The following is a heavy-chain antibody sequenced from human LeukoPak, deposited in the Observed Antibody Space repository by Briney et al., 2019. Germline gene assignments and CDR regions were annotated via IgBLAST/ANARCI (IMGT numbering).Heavy chain of an antibody. J-gene: IGHJ4*02. CDR1: GFTFSSYA. Sequence: GGSLRLSCAASGFTFSSYAMSWVRQAPGKGLEWVSAIRGSGGGTYHADSVKGRFTISRDNSKNTLYLQMNSLRAEDTAVYYCASHSSSWYGFDYWGQGTLVTVSS. D-gene: IGHD6-13*01. CDR2: IRGSGGGT. V-gene: IGHV3-23*01. CDR3: ASHSSSWYGFDY.